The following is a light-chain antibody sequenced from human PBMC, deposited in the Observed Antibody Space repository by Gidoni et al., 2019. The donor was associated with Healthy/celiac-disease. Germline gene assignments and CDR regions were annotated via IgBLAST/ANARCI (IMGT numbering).Light chain of an antibody. Sequence: EIVLTQSPATMSLSPGERATLSCRASQRVSSYLALYQQKPGQAPRLLIYDASNRATGIPARFSGSVSGTDFTLTISSLEPEDFAVYYCQQRSNWPPEITFGGGTKVEIK. V-gene: IGKV3-11*01. CDR2: DAS. CDR3: QQRSNWPPEIT. J-gene: IGKJ4*01. CDR1: QRVSSY.